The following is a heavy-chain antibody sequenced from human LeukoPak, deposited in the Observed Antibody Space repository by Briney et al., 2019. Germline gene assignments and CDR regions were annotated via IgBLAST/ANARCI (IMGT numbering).Heavy chain of an antibody. D-gene: IGHD3-10*01. J-gene: IGHJ4*02. CDR1: GFTFSTYE. CDR2: ISSGGTII. CDR3: ARVSWYGSANSINFDY. V-gene: IGHV3-48*03. Sequence: GGSLRLSCEASGFTFSTYEMNWVRQTPGKGLEWVSYISSGGTIIYYADSVRGRFTISRDNAKNSLYLQMNSLRAEDTAVYYCARVSWYGSANSINFDYWGQGSLVTVSS.